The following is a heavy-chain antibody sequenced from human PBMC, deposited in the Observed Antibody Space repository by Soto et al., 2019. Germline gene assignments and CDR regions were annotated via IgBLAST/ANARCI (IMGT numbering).Heavy chain of an antibody. V-gene: IGHV1-69*02. J-gene: IGHJ4*02. CDR2: IIPILGIA. D-gene: IGHD5-18*01. CDR1: GGTFSSYT. CDR3: ARDGGADTAMAAGGY. Sequence: QVQLVQSGAEVKKPGSSVKVSCKASGGTFSSYTISWVRQAPGQGLEWMGRIIPILGIANYAQKFQGRVTIXXDXSXXTAYMELSSLRSEDTAVYYCARDGGADTAMAAGGYWGQGTLVTVSS.